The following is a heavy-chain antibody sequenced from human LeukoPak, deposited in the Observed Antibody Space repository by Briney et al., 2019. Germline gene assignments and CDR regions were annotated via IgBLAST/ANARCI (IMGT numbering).Heavy chain of an antibody. CDR2: IYYSRST. CDR3: ARDGDY. J-gene: IGHJ4*02. Sequence: SETLSLTCPVSGGSVSSGSYCWSWIRQPPGKGLEWIGYIYYSRSTNYNPSLKSRVTISADTSKNQFSLKLSSVTAADTAVYYCARDGDYWGQGTLVTVSS. CDR1: GGSVSSGSYC. V-gene: IGHV4-61*01.